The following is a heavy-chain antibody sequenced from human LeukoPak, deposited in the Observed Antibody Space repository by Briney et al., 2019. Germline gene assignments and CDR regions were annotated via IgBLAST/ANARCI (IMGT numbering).Heavy chain of an antibody. J-gene: IGHJ4*02. CDR2: ISYDGSNK. Sequence: PGGSLRLSCAASGFTFSSYAMHWVRQAPGKGLEWVAVISYDGSNKYYADSVKGRFTISRDNSKNTLYLQMNSLRAEDTAVYYCAKDPAAPRSWRSVEDDYWGQGTLVTVSS. V-gene: IGHV3-30-3*01. D-gene: IGHD6-6*01. CDR1: GFTFSSYA. CDR3: AKDPAAPRSWRSVEDDY.